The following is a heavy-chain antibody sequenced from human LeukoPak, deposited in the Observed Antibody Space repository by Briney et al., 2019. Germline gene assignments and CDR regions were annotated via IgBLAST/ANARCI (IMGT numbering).Heavy chain of an antibody. J-gene: IGHJ4*02. CDR2: TNTVGNT. CDR1: GFTVSSNY. Sequence: GGSLRLSCAASGFTVSSNYMSWVRQAPGKGLEWVSVTNTVGNTYYADSVKGRFTISRDNSKNTLYLQMNSLRAEDTAVFYCAKSRGYSGYDRFFDYWGQGTLVTVSS. D-gene: IGHD5-12*01. V-gene: IGHV3-66*01. CDR3: AKSRGYSGYDRFFDY.